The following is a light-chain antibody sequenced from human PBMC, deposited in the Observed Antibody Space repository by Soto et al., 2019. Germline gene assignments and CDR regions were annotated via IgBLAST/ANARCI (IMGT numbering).Light chain of an antibody. CDR1: RTVDGNY. V-gene: IGKV3-20*01. Sequence: PGERATLSCRASRTVDGNYLAWYHQKPGQPPRLLIHSASTRAPGIPDRFSASGAGTDFTLTISRLEPEDSAVYYCQQYSASPRTFGPGTKVDN. CDR2: SAS. CDR3: QQYSASPRT. J-gene: IGKJ3*01.